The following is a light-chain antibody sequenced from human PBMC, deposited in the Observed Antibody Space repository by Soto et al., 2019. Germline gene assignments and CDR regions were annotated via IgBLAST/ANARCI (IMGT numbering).Light chain of an antibody. CDR2: DAS. Sequence: IVLTQSPATLSLSPGERATLSCRASQSGSNYVAWYQQKPGQAHRLLIYDASTWDTGIPGSFSGSGSGTDFTLTISSLEPEDFAIYYGQQRSSWPTFGPGTKVDIK. CDR3: QQRSSWPT. J-gene: IGKJ3*01. V-gene: IGKV3-11*01. CDR1: QSGSNY.